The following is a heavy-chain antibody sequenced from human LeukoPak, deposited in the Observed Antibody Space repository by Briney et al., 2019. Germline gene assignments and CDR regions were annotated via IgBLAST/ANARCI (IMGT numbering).Heavy chain of an antibody. CDR2: IYTSGST. D-gene: IGHD3-22*01. CDR1: GGSISSGSYY. Sequence: SETLSLTCTVSGGSISSGSYYWSWIRQPAGKGLEWIGRIYTSGSTNYNPSLKSRVTISVDTSKNQFSLKLSSVTAADTAVYYCARAEDDSSGYYYTPPYYYYMDVWGKGTTVTVSS. J-gene: IGHJ6*03. CDR3: ARAEDDSSGYYYTPPYYYYMDV. V-gene: IGHV4-61*02.